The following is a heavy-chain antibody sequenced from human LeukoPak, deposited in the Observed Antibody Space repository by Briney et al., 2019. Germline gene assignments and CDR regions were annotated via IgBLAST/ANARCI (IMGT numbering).Heavy chain of an antibody. CDR2: MNHSGST. Sequence: SETLSLTCAVYGGSFSGYYWTWIRQPPGKGLEWIGEMNHSGSTNYNPSLKSRVTISVDTSKNQFSLKLSSVTAADTAVYYCARTLAVAGKGRGDYWGQGTLVAVSS. CDR1: GGSFSGYY. D-gene: IGHD6-19*01. V-gene: IGHV4-34*01. CDR3: ARTLAVAGKGRGDY. J-gene: IGHJ4*02.